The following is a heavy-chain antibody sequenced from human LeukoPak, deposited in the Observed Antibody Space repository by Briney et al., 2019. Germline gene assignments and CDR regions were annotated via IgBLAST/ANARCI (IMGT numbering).Heavy chain of an antibody. Sequence: ASVKVSCKASGYTFTSYGISWVRQAPGRGLEWMGWISAYNGNTNYAQKLQGRVTMTTDTSTSTAYMEVRSLRSDDTAVYYCARDLVHHRLLATNYNWFDPWGRGTLVTVSS. CDR3: ARDLVHHRLLATNYNWFDP. CDR1: GYTFTSYG. J-gene: IGHJ5*02. CDR2: ISAYNGNT. V-gene: IGHV1-18*01. D-gene: IGHD2-8*01.